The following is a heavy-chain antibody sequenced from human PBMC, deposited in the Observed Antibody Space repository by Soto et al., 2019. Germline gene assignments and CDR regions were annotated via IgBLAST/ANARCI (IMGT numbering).Heavy chain of an antibody. J-gene: IGHJ4*02. V-gene: IGHV1-45*02. D-gene: IGHD1-26*01. CDR3: ASGGAGSGPFTWELPDH. CDR2: ITPFSGDV. Sequence: QMQLVQSGAEVKKTGSSVTVSCKALGNTFTYRYLHWVRLAPGQALEWMGWITPFSGDVHYAQKFQERVTITRERSINTAYMQMSSLRSEDTAMYFCASGGAGSGPFTWELPDHWGQGTLVTVSS. CDR1: GNTFTYRY.